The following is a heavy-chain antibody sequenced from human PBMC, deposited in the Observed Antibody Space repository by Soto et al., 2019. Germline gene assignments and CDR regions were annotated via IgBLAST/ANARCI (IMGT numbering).Heavy chain of an antibody. V-gene: IGHV3-15*01. CDR3: VIDDAARVFAELDY. D-gene: IGHD3-10*02. J-gene: IGHJ4*02. CDR1: GFAFSPAW. Sequence: EVQVVESGGGLVKPGGSLRLSCAASGFAFSPAWMTWVRQAPGKGLEWVALIKRKTSGETRAYAAPVKGRFTISRDDSEYTVLMQMDSLKTEDTAEYYCVIDDAARVFAELDYWGRGTLVTVSS. CDR2: IKRKTSGETR.